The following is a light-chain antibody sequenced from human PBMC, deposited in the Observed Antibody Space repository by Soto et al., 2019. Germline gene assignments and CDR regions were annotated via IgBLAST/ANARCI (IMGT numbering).Light chain of an antibody. CDR1: SSDVGGYNY. CDR2: DVS. Sequence: QSALTQPASVSGSPGQSITISCTGTSSDVGGYNYVSWYQQHPGKAPKLMIYDVSNRPSGVPNRFSGPKSGNTASLTISGLQAEDEADYYCSSYTSSSTQVFGTGTQLTVL. V-gene: IGLV2-14*01. J-gene: IGLJ1*01. CDR3: SSYTSSSTQV.